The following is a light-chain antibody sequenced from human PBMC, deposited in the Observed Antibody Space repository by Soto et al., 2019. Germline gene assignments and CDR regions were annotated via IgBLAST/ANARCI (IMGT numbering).Light chain of an antibody. J-gene: IGKJ1*01. Sequence: DIQMTQSPSTLSASVGDRVTITCRASQSISSWLAWYQQKPGKAPKLLIYKASSLESGVPSRFSGSGSGTEFTVTISSLQPDEFATYYCQHYNSYPWTFGQGTKVEIK. CDR1: QSISSW. CDR2: KAS. CDR3: QHYNSYPWT. V-gene: IGKV1-5*03.